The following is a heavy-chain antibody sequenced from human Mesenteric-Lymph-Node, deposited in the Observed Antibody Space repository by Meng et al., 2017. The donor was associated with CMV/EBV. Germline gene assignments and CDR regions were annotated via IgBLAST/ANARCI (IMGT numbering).Heavy chain of an antibody. CDR3: ARGDTSGWYIDY. Sequence: GESLKISCAASGFTFSSYAMSWVRQAPGKGLEWVSAISGSGGSTYYADSVKGRFTISRENAKNSFYLQMNSLRAGDTAVYYCARGDTSGWYIDYWGQGTLVTVSS. J-gene: IGHJ4*02. CDR2: ISGSGGST. D-gene: IGHD6-19*01. V-gene: IGHV3-23*01. CDR1: GFTFSSYA.